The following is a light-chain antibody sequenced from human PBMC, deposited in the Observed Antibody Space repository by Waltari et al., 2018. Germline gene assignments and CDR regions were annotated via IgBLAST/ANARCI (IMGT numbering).Light chain of an antibody. CDR1: SSDLANYNR. Sequence: QSALTPPPSASGSPGQSVTTSRTETSSDLANYNRVSWYQQSPGTAPKLIIYDVHNRPSGVSNRFSGSKSGNTASLTISGLQADDEADYYCSSYTTNTRIFGGGTKLTVL. J-gene: IGLJ2*01. V-gene: IGLV2-18*02. CDR3: SSYTTNTRI. CDR2: DVH.